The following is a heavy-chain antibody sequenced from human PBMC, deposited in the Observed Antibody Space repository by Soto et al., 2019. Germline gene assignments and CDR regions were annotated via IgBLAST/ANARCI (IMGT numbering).Heavy chain of an antibody. V-gene: IGHV4-59*11. CDR2: IYYTGST. CDR3: ARANWYSEY. CDR1: GGSINNHY. Sequence: QVHLQESGPGLVKPSEPLSLTCTVSGGSINNHYWSWIRQPTGKGLEWIGYIYYTGSTNYNPSLKSRITMSVDTSKNQCSLNLTSLTAADTAIYYCARANWYSEYWGQGTLVTVSS. J-gene: IGHJ4*02. D-gene: IGHD7-27*01.